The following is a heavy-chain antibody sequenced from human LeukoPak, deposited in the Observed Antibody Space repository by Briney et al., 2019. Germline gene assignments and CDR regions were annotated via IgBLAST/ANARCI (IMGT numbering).Heavy chain of an antibody. CDR1: GFSFRSHW. J-gene: IGHJ3*02. Sequence: GGSLRLSCVGSGFSFRSHWVNWVRQSPGKGLEWVANIKPDGSDKYYVDSARGRFTVSRDNAKNSAFLQMNSLRAEDTAIYYCATISAQTFDIWGQGTMVSVSS. CDR2: IKPDGSDK. CDR3: ATISAQTFDI. V-gene: IGHV3-7*01. D-gene: IGHD5-24*01.